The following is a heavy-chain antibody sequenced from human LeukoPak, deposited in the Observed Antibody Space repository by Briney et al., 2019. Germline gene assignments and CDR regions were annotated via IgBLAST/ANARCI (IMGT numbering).Heavy chain of an antibody. CDR2: IYYSESA. V-gene: IGHV4-4*07. CDR3: ARKRSFDL. Sequence: SETLSLTCTVSGGSIISYYWSWIRQPAGKGLEWIGRIYYSESATYNPSLKSRVTISLDTSKNQFFLKLSSVTAADTAVYYCARKRSFDLWGQGTLVTVSS. D-gene: IGHD3-9*01. J-gene: IGHJ4*02. CDR1: GGSIISYY.